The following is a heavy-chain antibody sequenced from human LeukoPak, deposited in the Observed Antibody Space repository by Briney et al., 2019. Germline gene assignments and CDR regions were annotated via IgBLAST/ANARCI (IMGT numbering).Heavy chain of an antibody. CDR2: INPNSGGT. V-gene: IGHV1-2*02. J-gene: IGHJ4*02. CDR3: ARGGVGSSWYWYYFDY. D-gene: IGHD6-13*01. Sequence: ASVKVSCKASGYTFTGYYMHWVRQAPGQGLEWMGWINPNSGGTNYAQKFQGRVTMTRDTSISTAYMELSRLRSDDTAVYYCARGGVGSSWYWYYFDYWGQGTLVTVSS. CDR1: GYTFTGYY.